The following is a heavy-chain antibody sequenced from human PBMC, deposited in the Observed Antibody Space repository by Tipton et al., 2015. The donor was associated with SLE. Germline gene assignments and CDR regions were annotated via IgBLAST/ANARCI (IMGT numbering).Heavy chain of an antibody. Sequence: TLSLTCTVSGDSIARSSFYWGWIRQPPGKGLEWIGSIYYSGTAHYENPSLKSRVTISIDTSNNQFSLRLTSVTAADTAVYFCARVGDYYNSGSRVFDHWGQGILFSVAS. CDR2: IYYSGTAH. V-gene: IGHV4-39*07. CDR3: ARVGDYYNSGSRVFDH. D-gene: IGHD3-10*01. CDR1: GDSIARSSFY. J-gene: IGHJ4*02.